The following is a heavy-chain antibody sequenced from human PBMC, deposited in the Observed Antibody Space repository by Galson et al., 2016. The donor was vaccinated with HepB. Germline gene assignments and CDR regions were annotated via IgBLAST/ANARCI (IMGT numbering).Heavy chain of an antibody. J-gene: IGHJ4*02. D-gene: IGHD6-6*01. CDR1: GFTLSSCG. V-gene: IGHV3-30*18. CDR3: AKVGSIAARPDYFDS. Sequence: SLRLSCAASGFTLSSCGMYWVRQAPGKGLEWMAVISDDGSNKMYADSVKGRFTISRDNSKNTLYLQMNSLRLEDTAMYYCAKVGSIAARPDYFDSWGQGTLVTVSS. CDR2: ISDDGSNK.